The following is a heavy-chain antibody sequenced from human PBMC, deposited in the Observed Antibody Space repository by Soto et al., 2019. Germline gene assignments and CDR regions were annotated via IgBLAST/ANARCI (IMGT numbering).Heavy chain of an antibody. CDR1: GYTFTSYG. CDR2: INVYNGNT. V-gene: IGHV1-18*01. J-gene: IGHJ4*02. Sequence: QVQLVQSGAEVKKPGASVKVSCKASGYTFTSYGISWVRQAPGQGLEWMGWINVYNGNTNYAQKLQGRVTMTTDTSTSTAYLDRRCLRSGDTAVYFCARDTSSGEYDYWVQGTLVTVSS. D-gene: IGHD3-10*01. CDR3: ARDTSSGEYDY.